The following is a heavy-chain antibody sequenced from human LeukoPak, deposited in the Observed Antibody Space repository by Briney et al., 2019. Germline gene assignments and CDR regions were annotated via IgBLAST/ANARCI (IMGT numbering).Heavy chain of an antibody. CDR1: GYTFTSYD. CDR3: ARAPCSSTSCYTKNYYYYYYYMDV. V-gene: IGHV1-8*03. CDR2: MNPNSGNT. Sequence: ASVTVSCKASGYTFTSYDINWVRQATGQGLEWMGWMNPNSGNTGYAQKFQGRVTITRNTSISTAYMELSSLRSEDTAVYYCARAPCSSTSCYTKNYYYYYYYMDVWGKGTTVTVSS. J-gene: IGHJ6*03. D-gene: IGHD2-2*02.